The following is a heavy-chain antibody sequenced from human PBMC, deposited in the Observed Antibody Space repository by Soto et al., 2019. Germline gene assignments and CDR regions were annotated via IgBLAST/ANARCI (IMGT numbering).Heavy chain of an antibody. Sequence: GGSLRLSCTASGFTFGDYAMSWVRQAPGKGLEWVGFIRSKAYGGTTEYAASVKGRFTISRDDSKSIAYLQMNSLKTEDTAVYYCTRAHPTYCYDSSGPKYPGAFDIWGQGTMVTVSS. D-gene: IGHD3-22*01. CDR1: GFTFGDYA. V-gene: IGHV3-49*04. CDR3: TRAHPTYCYDSSGPKYPGAFDI. CDR2: IRSKAYGGTT. J-gene: IGHJ3*02.